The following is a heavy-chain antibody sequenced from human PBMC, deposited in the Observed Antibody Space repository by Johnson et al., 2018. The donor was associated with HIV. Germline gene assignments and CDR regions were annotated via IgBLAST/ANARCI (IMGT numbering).Heavy chain of an antibody. CDR2: ISYDGSNK. V-gene: IGHV3-30-3*01. D-gene: IGHD3-10*01. CDR1: GFTFTSYA. Sequence: QVQLVESGGGLVQPGGSLRLSCAASGFTFTSYAMNWVRQAPGKGLEWVAVISYDGSNKYYADSVKGRFTISRDNSKNTLYLQMNSLRTEATAVYYCAKDTGGNSGSDAFDIWGQGTLVTVSS. J-gene: IGHJ3*02. CDR3: AKDTGGNSGSDAFDI.